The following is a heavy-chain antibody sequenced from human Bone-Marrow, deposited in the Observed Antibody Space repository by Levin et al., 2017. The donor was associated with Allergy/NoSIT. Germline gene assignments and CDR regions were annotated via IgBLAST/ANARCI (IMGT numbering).Heavy chain of an antibody. CDR3: AREPGSASHDWYFDL. CDR2: ISADGSRA. V-gene: IGHV3-74*01. J-gene: IGHJ2*01. D-gene: IGHD6-25*01. CDR1: GLIFSNSW. Sequence: SCAASGLIFSNSWMHWVRQAPGKGPVWVSRISADGSRAYYADSVEGRFTISRDNAENTLYLQMDSLRAEDTAVYYCAREPGSASHDWYFDLWGRGTLVTVSS.